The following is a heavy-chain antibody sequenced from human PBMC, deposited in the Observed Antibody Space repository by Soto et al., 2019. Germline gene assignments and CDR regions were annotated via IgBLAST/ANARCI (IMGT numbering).Heavy chain of an antibody. J-gene: IGHJ4*02. Sequence: GASVNVSCKASGGTFSSYAISWVRQAPGQGLEWMGGIIPIFGTANYAQKFQGRVTITADESTSTAYMELSSLRSEDTAVYYCARALLYSYGYTPAFGYWGQGTLVTVSS. V-gene: IGHV1-69*13. CDR1: GGTFSSYA. D-gene: IGHD5-18*01. CDR2: IIPIFGTA. CDR3: ARALLYSYGYTPAFGY.